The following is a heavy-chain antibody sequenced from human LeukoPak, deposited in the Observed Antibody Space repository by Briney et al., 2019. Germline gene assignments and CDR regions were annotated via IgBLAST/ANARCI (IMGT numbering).Heavy chain of an antibody. Sequence: SQTLSLTCAVSGGSISSSSCYWGWIRQPPGKGLEWIGSIYYSGSTYYNPSLKSRVTISVDTSKNQFSLKLSSVTAADTAVYYCARVYDFWSGYYNYWGQGTLVTVSS. V-gene: IGHV4-39*07. CDR3: ARVYDFWSGYYNY. CDR1: GGSISSSSCY. CDR2: IYYSGST. D-gene: IGHD3-3*01. J-gene: IGHJ4*02.